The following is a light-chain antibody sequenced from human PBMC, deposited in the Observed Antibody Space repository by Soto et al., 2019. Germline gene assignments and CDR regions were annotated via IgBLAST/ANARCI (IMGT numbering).Light chain of an antibody. CDR1: SSDVVGYNY. Sequence: QSALTQPRSVSGSPGQSVTISCTGTSSDVVGYNYVSWYQQHPGKAPKLMIYDVRKRPSGVPDRFSGSKSGNTASLTISGLQAEDEADYYGCSCAGSDVVFGGGTTLTVL. CDR3: CSCAGSDVV. CDR2: DVR. J-gene: IGLJ2*01. V-gene: IGLV2-11*01.